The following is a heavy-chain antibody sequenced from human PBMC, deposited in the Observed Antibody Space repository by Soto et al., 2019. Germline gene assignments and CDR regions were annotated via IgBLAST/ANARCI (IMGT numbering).Heavy chain of an antibody. CDR2: IYYSGST. D-gene: IGHD2-8*01. J-gene: IGHJ4*02. CDR1: GGSISSYY. CDR3: ARHRTRMASHTFDY. Sequence: SDTLSLTCTVSGGSISSYYWSWIRQPPGKGLEWIGYIYYSGSTNYNPSLKSRVTISVDTSKNRFSLKLSSVTAADTAVYYCARHRTRMASHTFDYWGQGTLVNVSS. V-gene: IGHV4-59*08.